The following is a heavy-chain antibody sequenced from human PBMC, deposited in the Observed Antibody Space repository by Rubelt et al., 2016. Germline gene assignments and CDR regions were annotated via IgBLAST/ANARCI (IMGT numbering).Heavy chain of an antibody. Sequence: QVQLVQSGAEVKKPGASVKVSCKASGYTFTSYAMHWVRQAPGQRLEWMGWINAGNGNQKYSKKFQGRVTITGDTSASTAYMELSSLRSEDTAIYYCATGYSSGWYVAYWGQGTLVTVSS. D-gene: IGHD6-19*01. CDR3: ATGYSSGWYVAY. CDR2: INAGNGNQ. CDR1: GYTFTSYA. J-gene: IGHJ4*02. V-gene: IGHV1-3*01.